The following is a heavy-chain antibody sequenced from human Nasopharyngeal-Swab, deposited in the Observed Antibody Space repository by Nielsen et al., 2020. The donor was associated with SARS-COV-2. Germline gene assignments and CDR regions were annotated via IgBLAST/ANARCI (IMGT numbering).Heavy chain of an antibody. CDR2: IIPIFGTA. CDR1: GGTFSSYA. V-gene: IGHV1-69*13. Sequence: SVKVSCKASGGTFSSYAISWVRQAPGQGLEWVGGIIPIFGTANYAQKFQGRVTITADESTSTAYMELSSLRSEDTAVYYCASSLGPANYYYYGMDVWGQGTTVTVSS. D-gene: IGHD2-2*01. J-gene: IGHJ6*02. CDR3: ASSLGPANYYYYGMDV.